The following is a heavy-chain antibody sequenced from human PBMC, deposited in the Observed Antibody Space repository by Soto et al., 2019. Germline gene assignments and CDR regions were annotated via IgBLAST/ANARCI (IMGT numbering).Heavy chain of an antibody. V-gene: IGHV3-7*01. CDR1: GFTFSSYW. J-gene: IGHJ6*03. CDR3: ARMKWGWDYYYYYMDV. Sequence: GGSLRLSCAASGFTFSSYWMSWVRQAPGKGLEWVANIKQDGSEKYYVDSAKGRFTISRDNAKNSLYLQMNSLRAEDTAVYYCARMKWGWDYYYYYMDVWGKGTTVTVSS. CDR2: IKQDGSEK. D-gene: IGHD6-19*01.